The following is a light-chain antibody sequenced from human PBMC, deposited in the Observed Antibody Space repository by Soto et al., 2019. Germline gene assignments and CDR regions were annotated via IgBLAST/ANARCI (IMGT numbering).Light chain of an antibody. CDR2: GNS. Sequence: QPVLTQPPSVSGAPGHRGTISCTGSSSNIGAGYDVHWYQQLPGTVPKVLIYGNSNRPSGISDRFAGSKSGTSASLAITGLQAEDEADYYCQSYDSSLGGWVFGGGTKLTVL. CDR1: SSNIGAGYD. J-gene: IGLJ3*02. CDR3: QSYDSSLGGWV. V-gene: IGLV1-40*01.